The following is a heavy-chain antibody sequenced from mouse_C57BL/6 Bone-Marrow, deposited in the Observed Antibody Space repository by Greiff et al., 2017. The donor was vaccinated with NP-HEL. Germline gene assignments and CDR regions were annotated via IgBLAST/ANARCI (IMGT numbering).Heavy chain of an antibody. V-gene: IGHV1-74*01. CDR1: GYPFTSYW. D-gene: IGHD1-1*01. CDR3: ASLTTVVDYYAMDY. CDR2: IHPSDSDT. Sequence: QVQLQQPGAELVKPGASVKVSCKASGYPFTSYWMHWVKQRPGQGLEWIGRIHPSDSDTNYNQKFKGKATLTVDKSSSTAYMQLSSLTSEDSAVYYCASLTTVVDYYAMDYWGQGTSVTVSS. J-gene: IGHJ4*01.